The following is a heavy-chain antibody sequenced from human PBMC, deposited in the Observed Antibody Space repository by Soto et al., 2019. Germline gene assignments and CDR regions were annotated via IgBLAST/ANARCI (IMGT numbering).Heavy chain of an antibody. V-gene: IGHV4-59*01. CDR1: GGSISSSY. Sequence: SETLSLTCTVSGGSISSSYWSWIRQSPGKGLEWIGYIYYSGSTSYNPSHKSRDTISVDTSKNQFSLKLSSVTAADTAVYYCARGPQPVDTFMALVTPQGTYDYWGQGTLVTVSS. CDR3: ARGPQPVDTFMALVTPQGTYDY. D-gene: IGHD5-18*01. J-gene: IGHJ4*02. CDR2: IYYSGST.